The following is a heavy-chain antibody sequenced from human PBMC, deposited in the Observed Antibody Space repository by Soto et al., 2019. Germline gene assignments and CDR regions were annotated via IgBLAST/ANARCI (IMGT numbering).Heavy chain of an antibody. CDR2: IYYSWGT. Sequence: SETLSLTCTVYGGSLSSYYWMWIRQLPGKGLEWMGYIYYSWGTNYNPSLQSRVTMSVDTPKNQFSLKLTSVTSADTAVYYCARESPGAGHFDYWGQGTLVTVSS. CDR3: ARESPGAGHFDY. V-gene: IGHV4-59*01. D-gene: IGHD6-13*01. J-gene: IGHJ4*02. CDR1: GGSLSSYY.